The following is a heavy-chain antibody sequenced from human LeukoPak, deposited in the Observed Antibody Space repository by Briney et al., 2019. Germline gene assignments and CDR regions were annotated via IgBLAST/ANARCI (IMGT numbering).Heavy chain of an antibody. Sequence: GGSLRLSCAASGFTFSSYAMHWVRQAPGKGLEYVSAISSNGGSTYYANSVKGRFTISRDNSKNTLYLQMGSLRAEDMAVYYCARGGYDFWSGYYPYYYYGMDVWGQGATVTVSS. D-gene: IGHD3-3*01. CDR3: ARGGYDFWSGYYPYYYYGMDV. J-gene: IGHJ6*02. V-gene: IGHV3-64*01. CDR2: ISSNGGST. CDR1: GFTFSSYA.